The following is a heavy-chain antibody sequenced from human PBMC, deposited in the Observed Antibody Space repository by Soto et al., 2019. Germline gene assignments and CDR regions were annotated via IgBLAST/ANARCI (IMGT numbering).Heavy chain of an antibody. CDR3: ASSYYDSSGYGPTFDY. Sequence: PGGSLRLSRAASGFTVSSNYMSWVRQAPGKGLEWVSFIYSGGSTYYADSVKGRFTISRDNSKNTLYLQMNSLRAEDTAVYYCASSYYDSSGYGPTFDYWGQGTLVTVSS. J-gene: IGHJ4*02. D-gene: IGHD3-22*01. CDR1: GFTVSSNY. V-gene: IGHV3-53*01. CDR2: IYSGGST.